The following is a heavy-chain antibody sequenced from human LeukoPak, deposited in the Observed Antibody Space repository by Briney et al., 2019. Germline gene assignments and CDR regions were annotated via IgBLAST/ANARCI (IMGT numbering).Heavy chain of an antibody. Sequence: PSETLSLTCAVYGGSSSGYYWSWIRQPPGKGLEWIGEINHSGSTNYNPSLKSRVTISVDTSKNQFSLKLSSVTAADTAVYYCARRHGSGSYYKFPLDYWGQGTLVTVSS. CDR1: GGSSSGYY. D-gene: IGHD3-10*01. J-gene: IGHJ4*02. V-gene: IGHV4-34*01. CDR2: INHSGST. CDR3: ARRHGSGSYYKFPLDY.